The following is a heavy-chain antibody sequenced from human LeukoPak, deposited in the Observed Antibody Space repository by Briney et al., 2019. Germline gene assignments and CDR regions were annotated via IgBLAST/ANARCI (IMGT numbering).Heavy chain of an antibody. V-gene: IGHV3-23*01. CDR2: ISGSGGRT. CDR1: GFTFSSYA. CDR3: AKGGSDSYNYPYYFKN. Sequence: GGSLRLSCAASGFTFSSYAMHWVRQAPGKGLEWVSAISGSGGRTYYADSVKGRFTISRDNSKSTLYLQMNSLRAEDTAVYYCAKGGSDSYNYPYYFKNWGQGTLVTVSS. D-gene: IGHD5-24*01. J-gene: IGHJ4*02.